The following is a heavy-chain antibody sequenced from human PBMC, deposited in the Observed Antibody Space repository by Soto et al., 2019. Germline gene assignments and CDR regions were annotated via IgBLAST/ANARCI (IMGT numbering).Heavy chain of an antibody. V-gene: IGHV3-30-3*01. CDR3: ARDQGGARHLDY. CDR1: GCRFSCYS. Sequence: GGTLTLSCTVSGCRFSCYSMLWVRTAHGKGLDWVAVISYDGSNKDYSDSVKGRFTISRDNSNNTLYLHMNSVRPDDTAVYYCARDQGGARHLDYWGQGARVTVSS. D-gene: IGHD1-26*01. J-gene: IGHJ4*02. CDR2: ISYDGSNK.